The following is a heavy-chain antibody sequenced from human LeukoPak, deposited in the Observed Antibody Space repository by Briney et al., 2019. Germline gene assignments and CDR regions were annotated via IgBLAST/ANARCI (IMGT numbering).Heavy chain of an antibody. V-gene: IGHV3-30*02. CDR2: VRYDGSNK. CDR1: GFTFSSYE. J-gene: IGHJ4*02. CDR3: AKDPRTGAVSGIFYFDY. Sequence: GGSLRLSCAASGFTFSSYEMNWVRQAPGKGLEWVAFVRYDGSNKYYADSVKGRFTISRDNSKNTLYLQMDSLRPEDTAVYYCAKDPRTGAVSGIFYFDYWGQGTLLTVSS. D-gene: IGHD6-19*01.